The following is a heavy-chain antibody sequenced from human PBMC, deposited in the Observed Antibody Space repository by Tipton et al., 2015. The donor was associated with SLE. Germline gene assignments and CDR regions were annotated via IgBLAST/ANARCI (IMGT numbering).Heavy chain of an antibody. V-gene: IGHV6-1*01. J-gene: IGHJ4*02. CDR2: TYYRSKWYN. Sequence: GLVKPSQTLSLTCAISGDSVSSNSAAWNWIRQSPSRGLEWLGRTYYRSKWYNDYAVSVKSRITINPDTSKNQFSLKLSSVTAADTAVYYCARDGPNVGATKIDYWGQGTLVTVSS. D-gene: IGHD1-26*01. CDR3: ARDGPNVGATKIDY. CDR1: GDSVSSNSAA.